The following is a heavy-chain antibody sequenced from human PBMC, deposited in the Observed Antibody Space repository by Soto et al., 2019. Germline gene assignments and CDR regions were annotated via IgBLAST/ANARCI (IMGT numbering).Heavy chain of an antibody. CDR3: ARKGTWNSFDY. CDR2: IYGSGGST. J-gene: IGHJ4*02. CDR1: GFTFSSYA. V-gene: IGHV3-23*01. D-gene: IGHD1-1*01. Sequence: EVQLLESGGGLVQPGGSLRLSCTASGFTFSSYAMRWARQAPGKGPEWVAGIYGSGGSTYYAGSVRGRLTISRDNAKNTLDLQMNNLRAEDTAVYYCARKGTWNSFDYWGQGTLVTVSS.